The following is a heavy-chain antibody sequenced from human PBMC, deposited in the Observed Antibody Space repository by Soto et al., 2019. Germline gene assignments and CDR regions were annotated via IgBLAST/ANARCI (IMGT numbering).Heavy chain of an antibody. CDR1: GFSVSSNY. CDR3: ARVGLSGAIGNSLNL. D-gene: IGHD1-7*01. V-gene: IGHV3-53*01. Sequence: PGGSLRLSCAASGFSVSSNYMTWVRQAPGKGLEWVSVLYSGGSTYYADSVKGRFTISRDNSKNTVYLQMNSLRVEDTAVYYCARVGLSGAIGNSLNLWGQGTLVTVSS. J-gene: IGHJ4*02. CDR2: LYSGGST.